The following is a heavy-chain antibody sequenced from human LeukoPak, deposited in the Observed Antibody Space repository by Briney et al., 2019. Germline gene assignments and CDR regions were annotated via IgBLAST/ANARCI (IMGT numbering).Heavy chain of an antibody. V-gene: IGHV1-18*01. Sequence: ASVTVSCKTSGYTFSNYGISWVRQAPGQGLEWMGWITAYNGNRLYAQRFQGRITLTTDTSTSTSYMELRSLEYDDTAIYYCARDNDKVVDHWGQGALVTVSS. CDR2: ITAYNGNR. CDR3: ARDNDKVVDH. D-gene: IGHD1-1*01. J-gene: IGHJ4*01. CDR1: GYTFSNYG.